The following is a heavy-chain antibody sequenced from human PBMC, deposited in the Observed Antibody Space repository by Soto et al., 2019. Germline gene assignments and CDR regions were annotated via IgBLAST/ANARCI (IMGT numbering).Heavy chain of an antibody. Sequence: PGGSLRLSCAASGFTVSSNYMSWVRQAPGKGLEWVSVIYSGGSTYYADSVKGRFTISRHNSKNTLYLQMNSLRAEDTAVYYCARDLRTAAGKFDYYYYYYMDVWGKGTTVTVSS. CDR1: GFTVSSNY. D-gene: IGHD6-13*01. CDR2: IYSGGST. J-gene: IGHJ6*03. V-gene: IGHV3-53*04. CDR3: ARDLRTAAGKFDYYYYYYMDV.